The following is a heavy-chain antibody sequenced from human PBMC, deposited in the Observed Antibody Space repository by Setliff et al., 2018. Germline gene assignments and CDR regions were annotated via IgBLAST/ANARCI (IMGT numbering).Heavy chain of an antibody. J-gene: IGHJ3*02. CDR1: GGTLSNYA. V-gene: IGHV1-69*13. CDR2: IIPMFGPA. Sequence: GASVKVSCKASGGTLSNYAISWVRQAPGQGLEWMGGIIPMFGPANYAQKFQGRVTITADESTSTAYMELSSLRSEDTAMYYCAREGYNYGYLFDIWGQGTMVTV. CDR3: AREGYNYGYLFDI. D-gene: IGHD5-18*01.